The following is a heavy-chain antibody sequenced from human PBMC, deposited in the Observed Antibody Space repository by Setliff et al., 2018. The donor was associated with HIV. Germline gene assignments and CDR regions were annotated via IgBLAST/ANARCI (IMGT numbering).Heavy chain of an antibody. CDR1: GYTFTGYY. Sequence: GASVKVSCKASGYTFTGYYVYWVRQAPGQGLEWMGRINPNSGGTNYAQKFQGRVTMTRDTSITTAYMALSRLRSDDTAVYYCAREPPRRRGTVAEDYWGQGTLVTVSS. D-gene: IGHD1-26*01. CDR3: AREPPRRRGTVAEDY. CDR2: INPNSGGT. J-gene: IGHJ4*02. V-gene: IGHV1-2*06.